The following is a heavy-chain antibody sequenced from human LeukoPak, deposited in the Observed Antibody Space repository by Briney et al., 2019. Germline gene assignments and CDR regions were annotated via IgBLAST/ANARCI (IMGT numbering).Heavy chain of an antibody. D-gene: IGHD6-19*01. CDR1: GYTFTGYY. CDR2: INPNSGGT. V-gene: IGHV1-2*02. Sequence: ASVKVSCKASGYTFTGYYMHWARQAPGQGLEWMGWINPNSGGTNYAQKFQGRVTMTRDTSISTAYMELSRLRSDDTAVYYCARGSSGWNPRYWFDPWGQGTLVTVSS. CDR3: ARGSSGWNPRYWFDP. J-gene: IGHJ5*02.